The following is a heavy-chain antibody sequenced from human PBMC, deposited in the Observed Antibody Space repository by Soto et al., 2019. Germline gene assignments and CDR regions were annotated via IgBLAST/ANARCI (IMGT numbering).Heavy chain of an antibody. J-gene: IGHJ5*02. CDR3: ARTALGWFDP. Sequence: LSLTCSVSGGSISSYYWSWIRQPPGKGLEWIGYIFYSGSTNQNPSLKSRVTISVDTSKNQFSLKLSSVTAADTAVYYCARTALGWFDPWGQGTLVTVS. D-gene: IGHD2-21*02. CDR1: GGSISSYY. CDR2: IFYSGST. V-gene: IGHV4-59*01.